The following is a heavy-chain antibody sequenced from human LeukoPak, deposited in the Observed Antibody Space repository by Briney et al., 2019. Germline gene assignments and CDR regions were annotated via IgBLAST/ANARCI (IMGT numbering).Heavy chain of an antibody. CDR2: IIPIFGTA. J-gene: IGHJ4*02. V-gene: IGHV1-69*06. Sequence: GSSVKVSCKASGGTFSSYAISWVRQAPGQGLEWMGGIIPIFGTANYAQKFQGRVTITADKSTSTAYMELSSLRSEDTAVYYCARAVHYYDSSGYSYFDYWGQGTLVTVSS. CDR1: GGTFSSYA. CDR3: ARAVHYYDSSGYSYFDY. D-gene: IGHD3-22*01.